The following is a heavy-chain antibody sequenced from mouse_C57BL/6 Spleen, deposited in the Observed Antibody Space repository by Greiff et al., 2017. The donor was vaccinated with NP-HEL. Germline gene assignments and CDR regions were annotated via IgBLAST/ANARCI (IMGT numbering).Heavy chain of an antibody. CDR2: INPNNGGT. J-gene: IGHJ2*01. D-gene: IGHD3-2*02. CDR1: GYTFTDYY. CDR3: ARERDSSGLDY. V-gene: IGHV1-26*01. Sequence: EVQLQQSGPELVKPGASVKISCKASGYTFTDYYMNWVKQSHGKSLEWIGDINPNNGGTSYNQKFKGKATLTVDKSSSTAYMELRSLTSEDSAVYYCARERDSSGLDYWGQGTTLTVSS.